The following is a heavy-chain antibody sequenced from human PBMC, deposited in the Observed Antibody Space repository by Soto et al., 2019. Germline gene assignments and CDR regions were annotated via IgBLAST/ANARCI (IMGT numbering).Heavy chain of an antibody. Sequence: QVQLVESGGGVVQPGRSLRLSCAASGFTFSSYGMHWVRQAPGKGLEWVAVISYDGSNKYYADSVKGRFTISRDNSKNALYVERDSRRAVVTAVYYCAMLSSSWDVNYYDGMDVWGQGTTVTVSS. CDR2: ISYDGSNK. D-gene: IGHD6-13*01. CDR1: GFTFSSYG. CDR3: AMLSSSWDVNYYDGMDV. V-gene: IGHV3-30*03. J-gene: IGHJ6*02.